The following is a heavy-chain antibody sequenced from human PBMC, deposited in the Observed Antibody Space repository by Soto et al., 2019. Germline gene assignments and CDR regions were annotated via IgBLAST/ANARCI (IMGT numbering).Heavy chain of an antibody. CDR2: LSYDVSNK. CDR1: GFTFSIYS. CDR3: ARERVTGYCNVIGY. Sequence: QVHLVESGGGVVQPGRSLRLSCAASGFTFSIYSMHWVRQAPGKGLEWVAVLSYDVSNKFYADSVKGRFTISRDNSKNTLYLQMNSLRPEDTAVYYCARERVTGYCNVIGYWGQGTLVTVSS. D-gene: IGHD3-9*01. J-gene: IGHJ4*02. V-gene: IGHV3-30-3*01.